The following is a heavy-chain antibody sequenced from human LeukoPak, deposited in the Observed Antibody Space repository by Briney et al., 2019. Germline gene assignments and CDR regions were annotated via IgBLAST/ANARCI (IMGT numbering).Heavy chain of an antibody. J-gene: IGHJ6*02. CDR3: ARAIVGATSRVVHYYYGMDV. Sequence: GGSLRLSCAATGFTVSSNYMSWVRQAPGKGLEWVSVIYSGGSTYYADSVKGRFTISRDNSKNTLYLQMNSLRAEDTAVYYCARAIVGATSRVVHYYYGMDVWGQGTTVTVSS. V-gene: IGHV3-53*01. D-gene: IGHD1-26*01. CDR1: GFTVSSNY. CDR2: IYSGGST.